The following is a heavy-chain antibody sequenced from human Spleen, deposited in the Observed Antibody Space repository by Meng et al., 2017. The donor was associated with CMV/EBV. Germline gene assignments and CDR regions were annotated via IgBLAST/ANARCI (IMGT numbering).Heavy chain of an antibody. CDR1: CGSFSNSSW. CDR2: IYHSGKT. CDR3: ANRGYDP. V-gene: IGHV4-4*02. D-gene: IGHD3-10*01. Sequence: QVQLQAGGPGLVKPFGTLSLTGAVCCGSFSNSSWWSWVRQSPGKGMEWSGEIYHSGKTNYNPSLKSRVTISVDKSKNQFSLKLSSVTDADTAVYYCANRGYDPWGQGTLVTVSS. J-gene: IGHJ5*02.